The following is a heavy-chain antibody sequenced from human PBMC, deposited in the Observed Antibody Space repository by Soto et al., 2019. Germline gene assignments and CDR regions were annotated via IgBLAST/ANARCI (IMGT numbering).Heavy chain of an antibody. CDR3: TTAERGKTGTRI. CDR1: GFTFSDYY. D-gene: IGHD1-1*01. V-gene: IGHV3-11*06. J-gene: IGHJ4*02. Sequence: QAQLVESGGGLVKPGGSLRLSCAASGFTFSDYYMSWVRQAPGKGLAWLSYISQTSTYTAYADSVRGRFTISRDNAKNSLYLQMNSLRVEDTAVYYCTTAERGKTGTRIWGQGTLVTVSS. CDR2: ISQTSTYT.